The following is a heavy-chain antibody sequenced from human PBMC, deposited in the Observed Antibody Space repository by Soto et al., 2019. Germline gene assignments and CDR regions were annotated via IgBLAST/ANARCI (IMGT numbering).Heavy chain of an antibody. J-gene: IGHJ5*02. CDR3: VRYDT. V-gene: IGHV4-39*01. Sequence: QLQLQESGPGLVKPSETLSLTCTVSGGSISSIRFSWGWVRQPPGKGLEWIGAIYNTGRTSYNPSLKSRVTTSVDMSKNQFSLELNSVTAADTAVYHCVRYDTWGQGTLVTVSS. CDR2: IYNTGRT. CDR1: GGSISSIRFS.